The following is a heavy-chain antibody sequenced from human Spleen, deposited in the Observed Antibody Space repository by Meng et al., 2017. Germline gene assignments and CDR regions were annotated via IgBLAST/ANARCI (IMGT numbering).Heavy chain of an antibody. V-gene: IGHV3-74*01. CDR2: IKGDGSVT. D-gene: IGHD3-22*01. Sequence: GGSLRLSCAASGFTFSNFLMYWVRQAPGKGLVWVSRIKGDGSVTTYADSVKGRFTISRDNAKNTLYMQMNSLRAEDTAVYYCARDWYYYDSSGYYRLDYWGQGTLVTVSS. J-gene: IGHJ4*02. CDR3: ARDWYYYDSSGYYRLDY. CDR1: GFTFSNFL.